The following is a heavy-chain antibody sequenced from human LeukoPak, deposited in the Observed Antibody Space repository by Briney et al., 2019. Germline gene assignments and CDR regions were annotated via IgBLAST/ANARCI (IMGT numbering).Heavy chain of an antibody. CDR2: FYYSGST. D-gene: IGHD4-17*01. CDR3: AGMRTTVIGAFDI. CDR1: GGSISSGDYY. Sequence: SQTLSLTCTVSGGSISSGDYYWSWLRQPPGKGLEWIGYFYYSGSTYYNPSLKSRVTISVDTSKNQFSLKLSSVTAADTAVYYCAGMRTTVIGAFDIWGQGTMVTVSS. V-gene: IGHV4-30-4*01. J-gene: IGHJ3*02.